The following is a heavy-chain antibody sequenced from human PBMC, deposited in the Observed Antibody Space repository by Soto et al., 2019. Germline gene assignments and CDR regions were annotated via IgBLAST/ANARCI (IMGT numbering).Heavy chain of an antibody. V-gene: IGHV3-53*01. CDR2: IYRSGAT. CDR1: GFTVTSNY. CDR3: XXXSGMIRGSYGVDV. J-gene: IGHJ6*02. Sequence: EVQLVESGGGLIQPGGSLRLSCAASGFTVTSNYLTWVRQAPGKGLEWVSVIYRSGATYYPDSVRGRFTASRDYSHNTLYLQMDSXRXXDXXVYXXXXXSGMIRGSYGVDVWGPGTTVTVSS. D-gene: IGHD3-10*01.